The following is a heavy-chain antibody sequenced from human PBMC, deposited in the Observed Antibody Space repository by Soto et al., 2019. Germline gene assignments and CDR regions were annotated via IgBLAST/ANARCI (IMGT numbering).Heavy chain of an antibody. CDR2: FRGNFVST. CDR1: GFTFSNHA. D-gene: IGHD1-26*01. Sequence: EVRLLESGGGLAQPGGSLRLSCAASGFTFSNHAMHWVRQAPGEGLAWVSGFRGNFVSTTYADSVKGRFTISRDNSKNTLFLQMNSLRAEDTAIYYCVKEGTVGVEGFDFWGQGTLVTVSS. CDR3: VKEGTVGVEGFDF. V-gene: IGHV3-23*01. J-gene: IGHJ4*02.